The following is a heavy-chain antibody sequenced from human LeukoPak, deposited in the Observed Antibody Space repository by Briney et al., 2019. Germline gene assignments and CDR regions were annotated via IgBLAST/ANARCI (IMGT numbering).Heavy chain of an antibody. CDR3: ARDNFDY. V-gene: IGHV1-24*01. Sequence: ASVKVSCKVSGYTLTELSMHWVRQAPGKGLEWMGGFDPEDGETIYAQKFQGRVTMTTDTSTSTAYMELRSLRSDDTAVYYCARDNFDYWGQGTLVTVSS. CDR2: FDPEDGET. J-gene: IGHJ4*02. CDR1: GYTLTELS.